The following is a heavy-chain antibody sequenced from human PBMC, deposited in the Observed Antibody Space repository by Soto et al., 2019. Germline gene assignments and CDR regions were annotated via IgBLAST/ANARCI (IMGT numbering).Heavy chain of an antibody. J-gene: IGHJ5*02. CDR2: INHSGST. V-gene: IGHV4-34*01. D-gene: IGHD3-10*01. CDR1: GGSFSGYY. CDR3: ARSDQITSFDP. Sequence: QVQLQQWGAGLLKPSETLSLTCAVYGGSFSGYYWSWIRQPPGKGLEWIGEINHSGSTNYNPSLNRRVTISVDTSKNQFSRKLSSVTAADTAVYYCARSDQITSFDPWGQGTLVTVSS.